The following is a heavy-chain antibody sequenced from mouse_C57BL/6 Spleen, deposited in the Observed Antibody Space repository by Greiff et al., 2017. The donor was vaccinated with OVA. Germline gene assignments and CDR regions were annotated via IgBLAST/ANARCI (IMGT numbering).Heavy chain of an antibody. CDR3: ARWYYGPYAMDY. J-gene: IGHJ4*01. D-gene: IGHD1-2*01. Sequence: QVQLQQSGAELLKPGASVKLSCKATGYTFTGYWIEWVKQRPGHGLEWIGEILPGSGSTNYNEKFKGKATFTADTSSNTAYMQLSSLTTEDSAIYYCARWYYGPYAMDYWGQGTSVTVSS. CDR2: ILPGSGST. V-gene: IGHV1-9*01. CDR1: GYTFTGYW.